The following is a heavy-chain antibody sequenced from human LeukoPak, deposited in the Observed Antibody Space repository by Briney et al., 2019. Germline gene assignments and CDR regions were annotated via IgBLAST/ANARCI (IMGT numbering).Heavy chain of an antibody. J-gene: IGHJ4*02. CDR3: ARRSGYIHATDY. V-gene: IGHV5-51*01. CDR2: IYPGDSDT. Sequence: GESLKISCKASGYSFTNYWIGWVRQMPGKGLEWMGVIYPGDSDTTYSPSFQGQVTISADKSISTAYLQWSSLEASDTAMYYCARRSGYIHATDYWGQGTLVTVSS. D-gene: IGHD5-18*01. CDR1: GYSFTNYW.